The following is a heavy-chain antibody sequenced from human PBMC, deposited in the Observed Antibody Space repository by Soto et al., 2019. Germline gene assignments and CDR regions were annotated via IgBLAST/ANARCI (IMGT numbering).Heavy chain of an antibody. CDR2: INPSGGST. J-gene: IGHJ6*02. V-gene: IGHV1-46*01. CDR3: AREGGSGSYSSYYYYGMDV. D-gene: IGHD3-10*01. Sequence: SVKVSCKASGYTFTSYYMHWVRQAPVQGLEWMGIINPSGGSTSYAQKFQGRVTMTRDTSTSTVYMELSSLRSEDTAVYYCAREGGSGSYSSYYYYGMDVWGQGTTVTVSS. CDR1: GYTFTSYY.